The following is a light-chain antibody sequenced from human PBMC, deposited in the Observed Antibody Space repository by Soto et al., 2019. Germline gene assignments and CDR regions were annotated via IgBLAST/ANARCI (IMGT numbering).Light chain of an antibody. CDR1: QSISSW. CDR3: QVYDIHLDG. CDR2: DAS. Sequence: GKRNTITCRASQSISSWLAWYQQKPGKAPKLLIYDASSLESGVPSRFSGSGSGTEFTLTISSLQPDDCASDYCQVYDIHLDGFAERTK. J-gene: IGKJ1*01. V-gene: IGKV1-5*01.